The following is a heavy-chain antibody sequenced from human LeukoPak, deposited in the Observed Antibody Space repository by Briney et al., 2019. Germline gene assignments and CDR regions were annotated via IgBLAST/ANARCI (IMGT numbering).Heavy chain of an antibody. V-gene: IGHV3-21*01. Sequence: GGSLRLSCAASGFTFSSYSMNWVRQAPGKGLEWVSSISSSSSYIYYADSVKGRFTISRDNAKNSLYLQMNSLRAEDTAVYYCARDKPRRDFWSGYSLSSDPWGQGTLVTVSS. D-gene: IGHD3-3*01. J-gene: IGHJ5*02. CDR2: ISSSSSYI. CDR1: GFTFSSYS. CDR3: ARDKPRRDFWSGYSLSSDP.